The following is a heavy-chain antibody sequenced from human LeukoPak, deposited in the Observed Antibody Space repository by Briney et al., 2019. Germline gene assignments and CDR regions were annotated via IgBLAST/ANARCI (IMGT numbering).Heavy chain of an antibody. CDR2: ISAYNGNT. Sequence: ASVKVSCKASRYTFTSYGISWVRQAPGQGLEWMGWISAYNGNTNYAQKLQGRVAMTTDTSTSTAYMELRSLRSDDTAVYYCARLVGYGSGSYYSSRIRNYFDYWGQGTLVTVSS. CDR3: ARLVGYGSGSYYSSRIRNYFDY. CDR1: RYTFTSYG. V-gene: IGHV1-18*01. J-gene: IGHJ4*02. D-gene: IGHD3-10*01.